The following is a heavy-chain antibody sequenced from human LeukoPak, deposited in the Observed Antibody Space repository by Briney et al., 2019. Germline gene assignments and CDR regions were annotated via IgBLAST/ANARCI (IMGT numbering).Heavy chain of an antibody. Sequence: GGSLRLSCAASGFTFDDYGMSWVRQAPGKGLEWVSGITGTGDTTFYADSVKGRFTISRDNSKNTLYLQMHSLRADDTAVYYCAKDYSTIPAAANPLFDYWGQGVLVTVSS. CDR2: ITGTGDTT. V-gene: IGHV3-23*01. D-gene: IGHD6-13*01. J-gene: IGHJ4*02. CDR3: AKDYSTIPAAANPLFDY. CDR1: GFTFDDYG.